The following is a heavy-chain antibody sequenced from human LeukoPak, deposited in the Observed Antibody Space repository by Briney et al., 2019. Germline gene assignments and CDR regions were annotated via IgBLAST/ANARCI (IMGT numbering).Heavy chain of an antibody. Sequence: HPGGSLRLSCAASGFTFSSYAMHWVRQAPGKGLEWVAVISYDGSDKYYEDSVKGPFTISRDNSKNTLFLQMNSLRVEDTAVYYCAKVLGFGGDAYCMDVWGQGTMVTVSS. CDR1: GFTFSSYA. CDR2: ISYDGSDK. J-gene: IGHJ6*02. V-gene: IGHV3-30-3*02. CDR3: AKVLGFGGDAYCMDV. D-gene: IGHD3-10*01.